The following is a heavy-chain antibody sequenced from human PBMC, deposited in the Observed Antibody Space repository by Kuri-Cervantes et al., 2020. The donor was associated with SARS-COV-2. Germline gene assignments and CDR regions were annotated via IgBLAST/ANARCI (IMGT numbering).Heavy chain of an antibody. J-gene: IGHJ4*02. CDR2: MNPNSGNT. D-gene: IGHD3-9*01. V-gene: IGHV1-8*01. CDR1: GYTFTSYD. Sequence: ASVKVSCKASGYTFTSYDINWVRQATGQGLEWMGWMNPNSGNTGYAQKFQGRVTMTRNTSISTAYMELSSLRAEDTAVYYCARVEKYYDILTGYYDWYYFDYWGQGTLVTVSS. CDR3: ARVEKYYDILTGYYDWYYFDY.